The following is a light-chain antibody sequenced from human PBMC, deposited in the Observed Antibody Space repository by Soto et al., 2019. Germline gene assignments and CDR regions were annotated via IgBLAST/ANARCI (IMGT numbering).Light chain of an antibody. J-gene: IGKJ2*01. V-gene: IGKV3-15*01. CDR3: QQYKSWPPAYT. CDR2: GAS. CDR1: QSVSSN. Sequence: IVMTQSPATLSVSTGESATLSCRASQSVSSNLAWYQQKPGQTPRLLIHGASTRATGIPARFSGSGSGTEFTLTISSLQPEDFAVYYCQQYKSWPPAYTFGQGTKLEIK.